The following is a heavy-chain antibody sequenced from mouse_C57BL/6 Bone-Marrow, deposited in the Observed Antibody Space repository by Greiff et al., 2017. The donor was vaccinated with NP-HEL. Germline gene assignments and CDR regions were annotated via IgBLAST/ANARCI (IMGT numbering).Heavy chain of an antibody. J-gene: IGHJ2*01. Sequence: QVQLQQPGAELARPGASVKLSCKASGYTFTSYGISWVKQRTGQGLEWIGEIYPRSGNTYYNEKFKGKATLTADKSPSTAYMELRSLTSEDSAVYFCARYGKRGFDFWGQGTTLTVSA. V-gene: IGHV1-81*01. CDR3: ARYGKRGFDF. CDR1: GYTFTSYG. CDR2: IYPRSGNT. D-gene: IGHD2-1*01.